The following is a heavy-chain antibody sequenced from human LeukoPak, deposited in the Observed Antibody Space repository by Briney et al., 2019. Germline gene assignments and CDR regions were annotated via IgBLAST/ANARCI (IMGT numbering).Heavy chain of an antibody. CDR2: IYYSGST. CDR3: ARAPLDIVVVPAASPWFDP. J-gene: IGHJ5*02. CDR1: GGSISSGGYY. D-gene: IGHD2-2*01. V-gene: IGHV4-31*03. Sequence: SETLSLTCTVSGGSISSGGYYWSWIRQHPGKGLEWIGYIYYSGSTYYNPSLKSRVTISVDTSKNQFSLKLSSVTAADTAVYYCARAPLDIVVVPAASPWFDPWGQGTLVTVSS.